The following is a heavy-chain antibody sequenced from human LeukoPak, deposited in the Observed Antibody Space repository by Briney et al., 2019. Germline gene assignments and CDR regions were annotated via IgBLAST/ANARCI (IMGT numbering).Heavy chain of an antibody. CDR2: IWYDGSNK. CDR3: AKETQKYTSGWYPFDC. J-gene: IGHJ4*02. D-gene: IGHD6-19*01. CDR1: GFTISRYG. Sequence: PGGSLRLSCAASGFTISRYGMHWVRQAPGKGLEWVAVIWYDGSNKYYADSVKSRFTISRDNSKNTLYLQMNSLRAEDTAVYYCAKETQKYTSGWYPFDCWGQGTLVTVSS. V-gene: IGHV3-33*06.